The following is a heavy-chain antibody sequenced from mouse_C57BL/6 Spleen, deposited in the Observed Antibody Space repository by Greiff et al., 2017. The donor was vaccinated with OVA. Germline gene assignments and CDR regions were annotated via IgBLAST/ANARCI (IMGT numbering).Heavy chain of an antibody. D-gene: IGHD1-1*01. J-gene: IGHJ4*01. CDR1: GYTFTSYW. V-gene: IGHV1-64*01. Sequence: QVQLQQSGAELVKPGASVKLSCKASGYTFTSYWMHWVKQRPGQGLEWIGMIHPNSGSTNYNEKFKSKATLTVDKSSSTAYMQLSSLTSEDSAVYYCARRTVVAPYAMDYWGQGTSVTVSS. CDR3: ARRTVVAPYAMDY. CDR2: IHPNSGST.